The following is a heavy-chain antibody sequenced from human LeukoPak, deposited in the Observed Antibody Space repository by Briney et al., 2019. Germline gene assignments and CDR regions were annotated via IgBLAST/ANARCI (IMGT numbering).Heavy chain of an antibody. D-gene: IGHD3-3*01. CDR2: INHSGST. Sequence: SETLSLTCAVYGGSFSGYYWSWFRQPPGKGLEWIGEINHSGSTNYNPSLKSRVTISVDTSKNQFSLKLSSVTAADTAVYYCARKRRFAPTYFDYWGQGTLVTVSS. CDR1: GGSFSGYY. J-gene: IGHJ4*02. CDR3: ARKRRFAPTYFDY. V-gene: IGHV4-34*01.